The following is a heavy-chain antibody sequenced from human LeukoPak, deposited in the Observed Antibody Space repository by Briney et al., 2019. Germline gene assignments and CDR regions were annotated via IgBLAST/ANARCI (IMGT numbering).Heavy chain of an antibody. D-gene: IGHD2-21*02. CDR2: ISGSGGST. J-gene: IGHJ4*02. CDR1: GFTFSSYA. Sequence: GGSLRLSCAASGFTFSSYAMSWVRQAPGKGLEWVSAISGSGGSTYYADSVKGRFTISRDNSKNTLYLQMDSLRAEDTAVYYCAKWVTATHYFDYWGQGTLVTVSS. V-gene: IGHV3-23*01. CDR3: AKWVTATHYFDY.